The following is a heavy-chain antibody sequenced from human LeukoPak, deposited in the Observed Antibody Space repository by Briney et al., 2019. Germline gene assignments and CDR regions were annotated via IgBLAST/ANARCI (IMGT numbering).Heavy chain of an antibody. J-gene: IGHJ6*02. Sequence: GGSLRLSCAASGFTFRNYGMHWVRQAPGKGLEWVAFIRYDGSNKYYADSVKGRFTISRDNSKNTLYLQMNSLRAGDTAVYYCARGAQTTVVTNYYYGMDVWGQGTTVTVSS. CDR1: GFTFRNYG. CDR3: ARGAQTTVVTNYYYGMDV. D-gene: IGHD4-23*01. V-gene: IGHV3-30*02. CDR2: IRYDGSNK.